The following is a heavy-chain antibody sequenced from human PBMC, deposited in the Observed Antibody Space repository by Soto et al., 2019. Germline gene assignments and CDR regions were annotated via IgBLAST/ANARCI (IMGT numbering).Heavy chain of an antibody. CDR1: GFTFSSYS. CDR2: ISSSSSYI. CDR3: ARDRGTADSSGWELYYYYYYGMDV. D-gene: IGHD6-19*01. J-gene: IGHJ6*02. V-gene: IGHV3-21*01. Sequence: PGGSLRLSCAASGFTFSSYSMNWVRQSPGKGLEWVSSISSSSSYIYYADSVKGRFTISRDNAKNSLYLQMNSLRAEDTAVYYCARDRGTADSSGWELYYYYYYGMDVWGQGTTVTSP.